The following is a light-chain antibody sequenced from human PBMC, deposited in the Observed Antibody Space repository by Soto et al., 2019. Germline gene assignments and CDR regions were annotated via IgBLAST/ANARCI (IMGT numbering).Light chain of an antibody. CDR1: KWGENF. V-gene: IGLV3-1*01. CDR2: HDD. Sequence: SYELTQSPSVSVSPGQPASISCSGGKWGENFVCWYQQKPGQSPVVVIYHDDKRPSGIPEGVSGSSSGNRATLTIAGTPALDEADYYCQAWDNNTAVFGGGTKVTVL. CDR3: QAWDNNTAV. J-gene: IGLJ2*01.